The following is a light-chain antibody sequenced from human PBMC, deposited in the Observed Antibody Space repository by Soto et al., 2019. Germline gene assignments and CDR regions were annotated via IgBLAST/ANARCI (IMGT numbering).Light chain of an antibody. Sequence: EVVLTQSPGTLSLSPGERATLSCRASQSVSRNYLAWYQKKPGQAPRLLIYGASTRATAIPDRFSGSGSGTDFALTISRLEPEDFGVYYCQQYGDSPLTSGPGTKVDIK. J-gene: IGKJ3*01. CDR2: GAS. V-gene: IGKV3-20*01. CDR3: QQYGDSPLT. CDR1: QSVSRNY.